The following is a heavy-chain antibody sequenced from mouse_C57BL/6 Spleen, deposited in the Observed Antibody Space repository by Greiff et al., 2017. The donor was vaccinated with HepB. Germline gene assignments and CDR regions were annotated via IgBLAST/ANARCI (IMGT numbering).Heavy chain of an antibody. CDR2: IDPSDSYT. V-gene: IGHV1-69*01. D-gene: IGHD2-5*01. Sequence: VQLQQSGAELVMPGASVKLSCKASGYTFTSYWMHWVKQRPGQGLEWIGEIDPSDSYTNYNQKFKGKSTLTVDKSSSTAYMQLSSLTSEDSAVYYCARRRDSNYEFAYWGQGTLVTVSA. CDR3: ARRRDSNYEFAY. J-gene: IGHJ3*01. CDR1: GYTFTSYW.